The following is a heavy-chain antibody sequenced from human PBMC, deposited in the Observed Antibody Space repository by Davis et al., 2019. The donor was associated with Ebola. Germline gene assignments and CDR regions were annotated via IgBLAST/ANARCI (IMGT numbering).Heavy chain of an antibody. CDR1: GFTFSSYA. CDR3: ARARRYSYGPYYFDY. D-gene: IGHD5-18*01. CDR2: ISSNGGST. V-gene: IGHV3-64D*06. J-gene: IGHJ4*02. Sequence: PGGSLRLSCAASGFTFSSYAMSWVRQAPGKGLEYVSAISSNGGSTYYADSVKGRFNISRDNSKNTLYLQMSSLRAEDTAVYYCARARRYSYGPYYFDYWGQGTLVTVSS.